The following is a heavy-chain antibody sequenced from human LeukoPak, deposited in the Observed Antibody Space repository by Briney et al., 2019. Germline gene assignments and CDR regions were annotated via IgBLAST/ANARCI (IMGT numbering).Heavy chain of an antibody. CDR3: AKVNKGGYDSFDY. J-gene: IGHJ4*02. Sequence: GGSLRLSCADSRFTFSNYWMTWVRQAPGKGLEWVAFIRYDGSNKYYADSVKGRFTISRDNSKNTLYLQMNSLRPEDTAVYYCAKVNKGGYDSFDYWGQGTLVTVSS. CDR2: IRYDGSNK. D-gene: IGHD5-12*01. V-gene: IGHV3-30*02. CDR1: RFTFSNYW.